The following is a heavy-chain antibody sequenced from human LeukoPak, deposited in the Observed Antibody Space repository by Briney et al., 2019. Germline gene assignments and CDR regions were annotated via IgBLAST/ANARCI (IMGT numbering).Heavy chain of an antibody. CDR1: GYTFTSYD. Sequence: GASVKVSCKASGYTFTSYDINWVRQATGQGLEWMGWMNPNSGNTGYAQKFQGRVTMTRNTSISTAYMELSSLRSEDTAVYYCARAAPKGYYFDYWGQGTLVTVSS. CDR3: ARAAPKGYYFDY. CDR2: MNPNSGNT. J-gene: IGHJ4*02. V-gene: IGHV1-8*01.